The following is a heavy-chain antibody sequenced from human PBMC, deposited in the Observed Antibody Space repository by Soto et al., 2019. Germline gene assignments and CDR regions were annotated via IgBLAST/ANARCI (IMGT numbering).Heavy chain of an antibody. CDR1: GYSFTSYW. CDR3: ARLYDSSGYYLYYYYYYGMDV. J-gene: IGHJ6*02. V-gene: IGHV5-51*01. D-gene: IGHD3-22*01. Sequence: SLKISCKGSGYSFTSYWIGWLRQMPGKGLEWMGIIYPGDSDTRYSPSFQGQVTISADKSISTAYLQWSSLKASDTAMYYCARLYDSSGYYLYYYYYYGMDVWGQGTTVTVSS. CDR2: IYPGDSDT.